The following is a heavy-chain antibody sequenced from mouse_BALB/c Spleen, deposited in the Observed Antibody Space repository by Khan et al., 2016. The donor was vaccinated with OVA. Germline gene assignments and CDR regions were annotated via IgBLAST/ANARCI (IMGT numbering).Heavy chain of an antibody. CDR2: VSTGGHYT. Sequence: EVELVESGGDVVKPGGSLKLSCAASGFTFSTYGMSWVRQTPDKRLEWVATVSTGGHYTYYPDTVKGRFTISRDTAKNTLYLQMNSLKSEDTAMFYCARLAYYYGSGGFAYWGQGTLVTVSS. J-gene: IGHJ3*01. V-gene: IGHV5-6*01. CDR3: ARLAYYYGSGGFAY. CDR1: GFTFSTYG. D-gene: IGHD1-1*01.